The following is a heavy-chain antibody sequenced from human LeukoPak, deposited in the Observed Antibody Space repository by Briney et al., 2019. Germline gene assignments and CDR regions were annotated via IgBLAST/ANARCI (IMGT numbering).Heavy chain of an antibody. CDR2: IYYSGST. V-gene: IGHV4-59*01. CDR3: ARSPTGSGSYYGLDY. Sequence: KSSETLSLTCTVSGGSISSYYWSWIRQPPGKGLEWIGYIYYSGSTNYNSSLKSRVTILVDMSKNQFSLKLSSVTAADTAVYYCARSPTGSGSYYGLDYWGQGTLVTVSS. D-gene: IGHD1-26*01. J-gene: IGHJ4*02. CDR1: GGSISSYY.